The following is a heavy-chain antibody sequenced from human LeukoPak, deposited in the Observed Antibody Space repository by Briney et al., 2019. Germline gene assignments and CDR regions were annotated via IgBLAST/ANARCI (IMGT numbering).Heavy chain of an antibody. CDR3: AKDTGSPADAITMEDNAFDI. V-gene: IGHV3-23*01. CDR2: ISGTGDTT. D-gene: IGHD3-3*01. Sequence: QTGGSLRLSCSASGFTFTTYAMTWVRQPPGKGLEWVSGISGTGDTTSYADSVKGRFTISRDNSKNTLFLQMESLRAEDTAVYYCAKDTGSPADAITMEDNAFDIWGQGTMVTVSS. CDR1: GFTFTTYA. J-gene: IGHJ3*02.